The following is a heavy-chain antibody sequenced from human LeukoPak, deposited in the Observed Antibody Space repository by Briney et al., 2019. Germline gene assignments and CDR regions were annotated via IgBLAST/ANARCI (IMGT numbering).Heavy chain of an antibody. V-gene: IGHV4-34*01. CDR3: ARVHPAHVVFRGVIIDY. J-gene: IGHJ4*02. Sequence: PSETLSLTCAVYGGSFSGYYWSWIRQPPGKGLEWIGEINHSGSTNYNPSLKSRVTISVDTSKNQFSLKLSSVTAADTAVYYCARVHPAHVVFRGVIIDYWGQGTLVTVSS. D-gene: IGHD3-16*02. CDR1: GGSFSGYY. CDR2: INHSGST.